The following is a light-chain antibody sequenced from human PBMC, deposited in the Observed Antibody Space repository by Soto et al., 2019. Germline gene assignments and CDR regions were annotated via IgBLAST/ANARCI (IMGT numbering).Light chain of an antibody. Sequence: QSVLTQPASVSGSPGQSITISCTGTSSDVGGYNYVSWYQQYPGKAPRLIIYEVSNRPSGVSHRFSGSKSGDTASLTISGLQAEDEADYYCSSYKSSSIYVVFGGGTQLTVL. CDR1: SSDVGGYNY. V-gene: IGLV2-14*01. CDR2: EVS. J-gene: IGLJ2*01. CDR3: SSYKSSSIYVV.